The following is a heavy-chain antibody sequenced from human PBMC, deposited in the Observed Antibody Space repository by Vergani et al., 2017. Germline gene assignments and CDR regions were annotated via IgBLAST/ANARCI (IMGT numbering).Heavy chain of an antibody. V-gene: IGHV3-21*04. D-gene: IGHD1-26*01. CDR2: ISSSSSYI. CDR3: AKVPPVGYYYYYYYMDV. Sequence: EVQLVESGGGLVKPGGSLRLSCAASGFTFSSYSMNWVRQAPGQGLEWVSSISSSSSYIYYADSVKGRFTISRDNSKNSLYLQMNSLRTEDTALYYCAKVPPVGYYYYYYYMDVWGKGTTVTVSS. J-gene: IGHJ6*03. CDR1: GFTFSSYS.